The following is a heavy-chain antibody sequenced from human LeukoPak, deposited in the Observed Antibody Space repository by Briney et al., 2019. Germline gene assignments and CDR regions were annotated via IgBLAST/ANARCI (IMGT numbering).Heavy chain of an antibody. CDR2: ISSSGTDT. Sequence: GGSLRLSCAASGFTFSTYAMSWVRQAPGKGLEWVSIISSSGTDTDYADSVKGRFIISRDNSNNTLYLRMNSLRAEDTAVYYCARPARSRFGELSAIDYWGQGTLVTVSS. CDR3: ARPARSRFGELSAIDY. J-gene: IGHJ4*02. V-gene: IGHV3-23*01. CDR1: GFTFSTYA. D-gene: IGHD3-10*01.